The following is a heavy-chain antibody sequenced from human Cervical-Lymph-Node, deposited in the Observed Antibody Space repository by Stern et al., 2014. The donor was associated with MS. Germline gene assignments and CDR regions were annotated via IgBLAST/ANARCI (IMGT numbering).Heavy chain of an antibody. V-gene: IGHV3-11*01. J-gene: IGHJ4*02. CDR1: GSLFGEHY. D-gene: IGHD2-15*01. CDR2: ISGSGSTT. CDR3: ARDEHSLGS. Sequence: VQLVESGGGLVKPGGSLRLSCGAAGSLFGEHYMTWIRQAPGKGLWWVSCISGSGSTTYYADSVKGRFTISRDNAKNSLYLQMNGLRAEDTAVYYCARDEHSLGSWGQGTLVTVSS.